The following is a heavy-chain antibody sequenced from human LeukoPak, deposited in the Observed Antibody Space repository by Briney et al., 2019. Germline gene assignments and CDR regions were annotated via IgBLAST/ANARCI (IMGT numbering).Heavy chain of an antibody. CDR1: GGSISNYY. V-gene: IGHV4-59*08. J-gene: IGHJ4*02. Sequence: SETLSLTCTVSGGSISNYYWSWIRQPPGKGLEWIGYIYYSGSTNYNPSLKSRVTISVDTSKNQFSLNLSSVTAADTAVYYCARQGSSSWYSDYWGQGTLVTVSS. CDR3: ARQGSSSWYSDY. CDR2: IYYSGST. D-gene: IGHD6-13*01.